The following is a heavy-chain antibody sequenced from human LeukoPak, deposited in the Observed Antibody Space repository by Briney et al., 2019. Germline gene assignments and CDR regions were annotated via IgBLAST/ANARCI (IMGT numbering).Heavy chain of an antibody. D-gene: IGHD6-13*01. CDR1: GYTFTGYY. V-gene: IGHV1-2*02. Sequence: GASVKVSCKASGYTFTGYYMHWVRQAPGQGLEWMGWINPNSGGTNYAQKFQGRVTMTRDTSISTAYMELSRLRSDDTAVYYCARGDIAAAGVFDYWGQGTPVTVSS. CDR3: ARGDIAAAGVFDY. CDR2: INPNSGGT. J-gene: IGHJ4*02.